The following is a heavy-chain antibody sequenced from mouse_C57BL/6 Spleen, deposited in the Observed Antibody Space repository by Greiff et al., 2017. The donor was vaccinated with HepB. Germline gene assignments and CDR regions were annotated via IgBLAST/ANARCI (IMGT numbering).Heavy chain of an antibody. J-gene: IGHJ2*01. CDR3: ARDPHYYGSVYFDY. CDR2: INYDGSST. Sequence: EVNLVESEGGLVQPGSSMKLSCTASGFTFSDYYMAWVRQVPEKGLEWVANINYDGSSTYYLDSLKSRFIISRDNAKNILYLQMSSLKSEDTATYYCARDPHYYGSVYFDYWGQGTTLTVSS. CDR1: GFTFSDYY. D-gene: IGHD1-1*01. V-gene: IGHV5-16*01.